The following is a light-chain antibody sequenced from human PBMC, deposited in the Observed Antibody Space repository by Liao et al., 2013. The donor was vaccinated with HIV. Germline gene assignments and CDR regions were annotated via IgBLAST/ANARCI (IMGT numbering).Light chain of an antibody. CDR1: KLGERY. J-gene: IGLJ2*01. V-gene: IGLV3-1*01. Sequence: SYELTQPPSVSVSPGQTASITCSGDKLGERYVCWYQQKPGQSPVLVIYQDNKRPSGIPERFSGSSSGTTVTLTISGAQVEDEADYYCYSAADNTGVFGGGTKLTVL. CDR3: YSAADNTGV. CDR2: QDN.